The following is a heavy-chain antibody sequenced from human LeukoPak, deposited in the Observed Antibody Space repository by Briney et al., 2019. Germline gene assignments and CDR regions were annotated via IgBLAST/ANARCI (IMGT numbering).Heavy chain of an antibody. CDR3: ARVARGYSYLNWFDP. V-gene: IGHV3-7*01. Sequence: GGSLRLSCAASGFTFSSYWMSWVRQAPGKGLEWVANIKQDGSEKYYVDSVKGRFTISRDNAKNSLYLQMNSLRAEDTAVYYCARVARGYSYLNWFDPWGQGTLVTVSS. CDR1: GFTFSSYW. J-gene: IGHJ5*02. CDR2: IKQDGSEK. D-gene: IGHD5-18*01.